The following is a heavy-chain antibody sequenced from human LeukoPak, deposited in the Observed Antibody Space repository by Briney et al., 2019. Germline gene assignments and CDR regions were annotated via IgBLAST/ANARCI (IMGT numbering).Heavy chain of an antibody. J-gene: IGHJ3*02. V-gene: IGHV3-23*01. CDR1: GFTFSSYA. CDR3: ARDGFDGDTPGI. Sequence: GGSLRLSCAASGFTFSSYAMSWVRQAPGKGLEWVSAISGSGGSTYYADSVKGRFTISRDNSKNTLYLQMNSLRAEDTAVYYCARDGFDGDTPGIWGQGTMVTVSS. D-gene: IGHD2-15*01. CDR2: ISGSGGST.